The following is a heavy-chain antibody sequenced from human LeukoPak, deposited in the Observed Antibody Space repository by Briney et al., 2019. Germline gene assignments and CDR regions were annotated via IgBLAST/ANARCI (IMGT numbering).Heavy chain of an antibody. CDR3: TRSLGYCSGGSCPW. CDR1: GFTFGDYA. CDR2: IRSKAFGGTT. Sequence: GGSLRLSCTASGFTFGDYAMTWFRQAPGKGLEWVGFIRSKAFGGTTEYAASVKGRFTISRDDSKSIAYLQMNSLKTEDTAVYYCTRSLGYCSGGSCPWGGQGTLVTVSS. D-gene: IGHD2-15*01. V-gene: IGHV3-49*03. J-gene: IGHJ4*02.